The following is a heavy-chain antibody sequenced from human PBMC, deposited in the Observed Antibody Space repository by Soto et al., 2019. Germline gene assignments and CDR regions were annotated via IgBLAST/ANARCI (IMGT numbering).Heavy chain of an antibody. CDR3: ARDSFIEGYGSGATSSYYYYGMDV. Sequence: GGSLRLSCAASGFTFSSYSMNWVRQAPGKGLEWVSSISSSSSYIYYADSVKGRFTISRDNHKYSLYLQMNSLRAEDTAVYYCARDSFIEGYGSGATSSYYYYGMDVWGQGTTVTVSS. J-gene: IGHJ6*02. CDR1: GFTFSSYS. V-gene: IGHV3-21*01. CDR2: ISSSSSYI. D-gene: IGHD3-10*01.